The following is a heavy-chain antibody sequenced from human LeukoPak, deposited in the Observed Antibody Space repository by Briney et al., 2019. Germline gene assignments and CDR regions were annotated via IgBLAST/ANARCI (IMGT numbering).Heavy chain of an antibody. Sequence: PGGSLRLSCAASGFTFSNYGMHWVRQPPDKGLEWVAVIWYDGSDKYYAESVKGRFTISRDNSKNTVFLQMNSLRAEDTAVYYCARDPNLGVWGQGTLVTVSS. D-gene: IGHD3-10*01. CDR1: GFTFSNYG. CDR3: ARDPNLGV. J-gene: IGHJ4*02. V-gene: IGHV3-33*01. CDR2: IWYDGSDK.